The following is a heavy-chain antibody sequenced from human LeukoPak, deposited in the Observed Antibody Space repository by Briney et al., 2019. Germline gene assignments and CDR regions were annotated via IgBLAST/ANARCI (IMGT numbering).Heavy chain of an antibody. V-gene: IGHV3-21*06. CDR3: ARRLRRNYFDY. J-gene: IGHJ4*02. D-gene: IGHD4-17*01. CDR2: INSRSNDI. CDR1: GFSFSDYS. Sequence: PGGSLRLSCVASGFSFSDYSMNWVRQAPGKGLEWVSSINSRSNDIYYADSVKGRFTISRDNAKNSLYLQMNSLRAEDTAVYYCARRLRRNYFDYWGQGTLVTVSS.